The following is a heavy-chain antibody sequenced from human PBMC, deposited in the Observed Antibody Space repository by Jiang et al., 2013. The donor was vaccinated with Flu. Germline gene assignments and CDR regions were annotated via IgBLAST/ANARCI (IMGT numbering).Heavy chain of an antibody. CDR2: SISVGAP. CDR1: GDSISSYY. D-gene: IGHD2-2*01. J-gene: IGHJ4*02. Sequence: SGDSISSYYWNWDPAAPREGDWSGLGISISVGAPTTNPSLKSRVTISVDTSKNQFSLKLSSVTAADTAVYYCARAYLYQFDYWGQGTLVTVSS. V-gene: IGHV4-59*08. CDR3: ARAYLYQFDY.